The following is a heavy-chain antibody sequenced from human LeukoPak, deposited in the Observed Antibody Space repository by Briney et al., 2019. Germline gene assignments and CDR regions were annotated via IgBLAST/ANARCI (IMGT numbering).Heavy chain of an antibody. D-gene: IGHD6-19*01. J-gene: IGHJ5*02. CDR2: IYTSGST. V-gene: IGHV4-4*07. CDR1: GGSISSYY. Sequence: ASETLSLTCTVSGGSISSYYWSWIRQPAGKGLEWIGRIYTSGSTNYNPSLKSRVTISVDTSKNQFSLKLSSVTAADTAVYYCARRGSSGWYNWFDPWGQGTLVTVPS. CDR3: ARRGSSGWYNWFDP.